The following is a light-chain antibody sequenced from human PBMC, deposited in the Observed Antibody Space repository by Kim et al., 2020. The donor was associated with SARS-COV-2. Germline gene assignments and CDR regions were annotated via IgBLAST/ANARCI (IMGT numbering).Light chain of an antibody. CDR3: QQYNDWPQT. CDR2: GAS. V-gene: IGKV3-15*01. CDR1: QSVSSN. J-gene: IGKJ1*01. Sequence: VSPGERATLTCRASQSVSSNLAWYQQKPGQAPRLLVYGASSRATGVPDRFSGSASGTEFTLTISSLQSEDFAVYYCQQYNDWPQTFGQGTKVDIK.